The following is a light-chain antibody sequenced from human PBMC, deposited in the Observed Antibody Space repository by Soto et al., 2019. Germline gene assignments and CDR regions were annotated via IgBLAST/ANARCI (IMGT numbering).Light chain of an antibody. CDR1: GSDVGDYNY. V-gene: IGLV2-8*01. Sequence: QSAPTQPLSASGSPGQSVTISCTRTGSDVGDYNYVSWNQQHPGKAPKLMIYEVSKRPSGVPDRFSGSKSGNTASLTVSGLQAEDEANYYCSSYTGSSYVFGTGTKVTVL. CDR2: EVS. CDR3: SSYTGSSYV. J-gene: IGLJ1*01.